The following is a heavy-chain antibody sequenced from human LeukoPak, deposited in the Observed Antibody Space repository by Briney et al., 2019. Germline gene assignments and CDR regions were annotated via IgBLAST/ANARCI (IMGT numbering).Heavy chain of an antibody. CDR2: ISGSGGST. J-gene: IGHJ4*02. Sequence: GGSLRLSCAASGFTVSSNYMSWVRQAPGKGLEWVSAISGSGGSTYYADSVKGRFTISRDNSKNTLYLQMNSLRAEDTAVYYCAKDLPRYFDWPTGGLDYWGQGTLVTVSS. V-gene: IGHV3-23*01. CDR3: AKDLPRYFDWPTGGLDY. D-gene: IGHD3-9*01. CDR1: GFTVSSNY.